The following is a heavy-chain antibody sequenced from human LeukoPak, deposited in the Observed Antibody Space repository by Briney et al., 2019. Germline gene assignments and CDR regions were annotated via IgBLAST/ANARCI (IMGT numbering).Heavy chain of an antibody. V-gene: IGHV4-31*02. CDR1: GFTFSDYY. J-gene: IGHJ3*02. CDR3: ARDRVTIFGVNDAFDI. Sequence: LRLSCAASGFTFSDYYWSWIRQHPGKGLEWIGYIYYSGSTYYNPSLKSRVTISVDTSKNQFSLRLSSVTAADTAVYYCARDRVTIFGVNDAFDIWGQGTMVTVSS. CDR2: IYYSGST. D-gene: IGHD3-3*01.